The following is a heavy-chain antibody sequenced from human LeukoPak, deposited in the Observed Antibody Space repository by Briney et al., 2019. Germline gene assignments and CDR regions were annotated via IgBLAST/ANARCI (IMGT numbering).Heavy chain of an antibody. CDR3: ARAIYFTYWYFDL. CDR2: IIPTFSTT. Sequence: SVKVSCKAPGGTFSNYPVGWVRQAPGQGLEWMGGIIPTFSTTNYAQKFQGRVTITTDESTSTVYMELSGLTSEDTAVYYCARAIYFTYWYFDLWGRGTLVTVSS. D-gene: IGHD3-3*01. J-gene: IGHJ2*01. V-gene: IGHV1-69*05. CDR1: GGTFSNYP.